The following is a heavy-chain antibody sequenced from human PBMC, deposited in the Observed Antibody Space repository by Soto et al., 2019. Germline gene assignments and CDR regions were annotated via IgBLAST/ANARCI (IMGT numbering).Heavy chain of an antibody. Sequence: EVQLLESGGGLVQPGGSLRLSCAASGFTFSSYGVSWVRQAPGKGLEWVSAIISSGDSTYYADSVKGRFTISRDNSKNTLYLQMNSLRTEDTAVYYCAKGRGATRGSFDYWGQGTLVTVSS. CDR2: IISSGDST. V-gene: IGHV3-23*01. J-gene: IGHJ4*02. CDR1: GFTFSSYG. CDR3: AKGRGATRGSFDY. D-gene: IGHD1-26*01.